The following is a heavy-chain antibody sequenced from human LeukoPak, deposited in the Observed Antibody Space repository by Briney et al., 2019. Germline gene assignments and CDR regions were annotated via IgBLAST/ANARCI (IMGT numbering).Heavy chain of an antibody. J-gene: IGHJ5*02. CDR2: IYYNGNT. CDR3: ARGGTYNGILSFDP. D-gene: IGHD3-9*01. Sequence: SETLSLTCSVSGGSIRSYYWSWIRQPPGKGLEWIGYIYYNGNTNYSPSLKSRVTISLDTSKIQFSLKLTSVTAADTAVYYCARGGTYNGILSFDPWGQGTLVTVSS. V-gene: IGHV4-59*01. CDR1: GGSIRSYY.